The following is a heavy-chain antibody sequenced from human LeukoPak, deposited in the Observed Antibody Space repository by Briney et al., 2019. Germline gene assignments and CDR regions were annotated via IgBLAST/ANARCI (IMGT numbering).Heavy chain of an antibody. CDR1: GFTFSDHY. V-gene: IGHV3-49*04. J-gene: IGHJ5*02. Sequence: GGSLRLSCAASGFTFSDHYMDWVRQAPGKGLEWVGFIRSKAYGGTTEYAASVKGRFTISRDDSKSIAYLQMNSLKTEDTAVYYCTRALMQQLGNRWFDPWGQGTLVTVSS. D-gene: IGHD6-13*01. CDR2: IRSKAYGGTT. CDR3: TRALMQQLGNRWFDP.